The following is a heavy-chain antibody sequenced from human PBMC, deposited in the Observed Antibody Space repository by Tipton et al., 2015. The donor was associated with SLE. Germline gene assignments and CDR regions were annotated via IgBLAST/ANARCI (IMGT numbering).Heavy chain of an antibody. CDR1: GYSISSGYY. V-gene: IGHV4-38-2*02. CDR3: AREGSGSYSFDY. CDR2: IYHSGST. Sequence: TLSLTCAVSGYSISSGYYWGWIRQPPGKGLEWFGSIYHSGSTYYNPSLKSRVTISVDTSKNQFSLKLSSVTAADTAVYYCAREGSGSYSFDYWGQGTLVTVSS. D-gene: IGHD1-26*01. J-gene: IGHJ4*02.